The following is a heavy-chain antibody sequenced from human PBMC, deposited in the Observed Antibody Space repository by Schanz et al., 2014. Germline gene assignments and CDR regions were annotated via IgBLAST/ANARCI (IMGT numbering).Heavy chain of an antibody. CDR2: INQRGST. V-gene: IGHV4-34*01. D-gene: IGHD2-2*01. CDR3: ARGEWSTSQFDY. J-gene: IGHJ4*01. CDR1: GGSFSGYY. Sequence: QVQLQQWGAGLLKPSETLSLTCAVYGGSFSGYYWTWIRQPPGKGLEWIGEINQRGSTNYKSSLKSRVTISVEMSKNQFPLKLSSVTAADTAVYYCARGEWSTSQFDYWGHGTLVTVSS.